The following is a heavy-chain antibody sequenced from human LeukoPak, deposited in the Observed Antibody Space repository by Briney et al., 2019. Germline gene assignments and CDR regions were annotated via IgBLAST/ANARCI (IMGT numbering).Heavy chain of an antibody. J-gene: IGHJ4*02. V-gene: IGHV4-59*08. CDR2: IYYSGST. CDR3: ARGGVPSFDY. D-gene: IGHD3-10*01. CDR1: GGSISGYY. Sequence: SETLSLTCSVSGGSISGYYWSWIRQPPGQGLEWIGYIYYSGSTNYNPSLKSRVIISRDTSKNQFSLNLSSVTAADTAVYYCARGGVPSFDYWGQGTLLTVSS.